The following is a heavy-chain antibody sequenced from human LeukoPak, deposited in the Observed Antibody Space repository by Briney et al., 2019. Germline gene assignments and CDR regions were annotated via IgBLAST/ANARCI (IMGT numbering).Heavy chain of an antibody. CDR3: ASCYYYYYYMDV. J-gene: IGHJ6*03. V-gene: IGHV4-34*01. CDR1: GGSISRYY. Sequence: PSETLSLTCTVSGGSISRYYWSWIRQPPGKGLEWIGEINHSGSTNYNPSLKSRVTISVDTSKNQFSLKLSSVTAADTAVYYCASCYYYYYYMDVWGKGTTVTISS. CDR2: INHSGST.